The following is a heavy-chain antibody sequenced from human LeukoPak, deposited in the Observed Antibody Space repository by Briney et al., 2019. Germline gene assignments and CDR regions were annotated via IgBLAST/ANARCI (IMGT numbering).Heavy chain of an antibody. J-gene: IGHJ3*02. CDR1: GFTFSSYS. D-gene: IGHD6-13*01. CDR3: ARPQSPSSSSWYPDDAFDI. Sequence: GGSLRLSCAASGFTFSSYSMNWVRQAPGKGLEWVSSISSSSSYIYYADSVKGRFTISRDNAKNSLYLQMNSLRAEDTAVYYCARPQSPSSSSWYPDDAFDIWGQGTMVTVSS. V-gene: IGHV3-21*01. CDR2: ISSSSSYI.